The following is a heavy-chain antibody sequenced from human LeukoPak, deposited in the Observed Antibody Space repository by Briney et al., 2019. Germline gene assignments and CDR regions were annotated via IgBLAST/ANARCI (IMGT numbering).Heavy chain of an antibody. V-gene: IGHV3-21*01. Sequence: GGSLRLSCAASGFTFSNYIMNWVRQAPGKGLEWVSSISSSSSYIYYADSVKGRFTISRDNSKNTLYLQTSSLRAEDTAVYYCARASTTVPNLLDHWGRGTLVTVSS. D-gene: IGHD4-17*01. CDR1: GFTFSNYI. CDR3: ARASTTVPNLLDH. J-gene: IGHJ4*02. CDR2: ISSSSSYI.